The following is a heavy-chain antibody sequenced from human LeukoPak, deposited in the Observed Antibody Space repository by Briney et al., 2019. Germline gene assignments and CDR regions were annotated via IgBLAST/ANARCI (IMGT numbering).Heavy chain of an antibody. CDR3: VRAMEV. J-gene: IGHJ6*02. CDR1: GSSINSYY. Sequence: ETLSLTCSVSGSSINSYYWSWIRQPPGKGLEWVANIKQDGSEKYYVDSVKGRFTISRDNAKNSLYLQMNSLRAEDTAVYYCVRAMEVWGQGTTVTVSS. CDR2: IKQDGSEK. V-gene: IGHV3-7*01.